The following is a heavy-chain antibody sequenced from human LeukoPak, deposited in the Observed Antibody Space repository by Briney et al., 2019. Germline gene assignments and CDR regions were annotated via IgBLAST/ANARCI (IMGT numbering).Heavy chain of an antibody. V-gene: IGHV4-39*07. CDR3: ARERRDGYNHYYYYNYMDV. CDR2: IYYSGST. Sequence: PSETLSLTCTVSGGSISSSSYYWGWIRQPPGKGLEWIGSIYYSGSTYYNPSLKSRVTISVDTSKNQFSLKLSSVTAADTAVYYCARERRDGYNHYYYYNYMDVWGKGTTVTASS. D-gene: IGHD5-24*01. J-gene: IGHJ6*03. CDR1: GGSISSSSYY.